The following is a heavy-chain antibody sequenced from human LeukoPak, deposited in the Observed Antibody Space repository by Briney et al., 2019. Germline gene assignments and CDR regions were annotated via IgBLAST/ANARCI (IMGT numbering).Heavy chain of an antibody. J-gene: IGHJ5*02. D-gene: IGHD2-2*02. CDR3: ARSDYCSSTSCYTSRQAVRYNWFDT. V-gene: IGHV4-59*12. CDR1: GGSISSYY. Sequence: SETLSLTCTVSGGSISSYYWSWIRQPPGKGLEWIGYIYYSGSTSYNPSLKSRVTISVDTSKNQFSLTLSSVTAADTAVYYCARSDYCSSTSCYTSRQAVRYNWFDTWGQGTLVTVSS. CDR2: IYYSGST.